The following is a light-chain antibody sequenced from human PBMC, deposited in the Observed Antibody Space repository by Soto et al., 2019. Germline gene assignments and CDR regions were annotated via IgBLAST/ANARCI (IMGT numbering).Light chain of an antibody. Sequence: DIQMTQSPSTLPASVGDRVTITCRASQSISNWLAWYQQKPGTAPKVLIYHASNLQSGVPSRFSGTGSGTDFTLTISRLEPEDFAVYYCQQYGNSPWTFGQGSKVDIK. J-gene: IGKJ1*01. CDR2: HAS. V-gene: IGKV1-5*01. CDR1: QSISNW. CDR3: QQYGNSPWT.